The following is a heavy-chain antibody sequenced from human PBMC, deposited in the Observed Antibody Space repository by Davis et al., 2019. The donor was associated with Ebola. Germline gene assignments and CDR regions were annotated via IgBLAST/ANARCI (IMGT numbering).Heavy chain of an antibody. V-gene: IGHV3-NL1*01. J-gene: IGHJ6*02. CDR3: ASFEPVYSSSWYVGSGMDV. CDR2: IYSGGIT. D-gene: IGHD6-13*01. Sequence: GESLKISCAASGFTFSSYGMHWVRHAPGKGLEWVSVIYSGGITYYADSVKGRFTISRDNSKNTLYLQMNSLRAEDTAVYYCASFEPVYSSSWYVGSGMDVWGQGTTVTVSS. CDR1: GFTFSSYG.